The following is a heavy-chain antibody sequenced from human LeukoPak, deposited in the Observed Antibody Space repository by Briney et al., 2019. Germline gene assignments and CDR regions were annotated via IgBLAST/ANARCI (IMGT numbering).Heavy chain of an antibody. CDR2: IYSSGNT. Sequence: SETLSLTCAVSGASISSSNYYWGWVRQSPGKGLEWIGNIYSSGNTYYNASLKSRVTISVDTSKNQFSLKLSSVTAADTAVYYCARTSSSGLVGGYYFDYWGQGTLVTVSS. J-gene: IGHJ4*02. CDR3: ARTSSSGLVGGYYFDY. V-gene: IGHV4-39*07. D-gene: IGHD6-19*01. CDR1: GASISSSNYY.